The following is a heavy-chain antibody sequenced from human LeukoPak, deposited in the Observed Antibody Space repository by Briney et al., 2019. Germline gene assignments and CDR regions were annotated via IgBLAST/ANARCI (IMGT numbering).Heavy chain of an antibody. CDR2: IYYSGST. J-gene: IGHJ5*02. V-gene: IGHV4-59*01. Sequence: SETLSLTCTVSGGSISSYYWSWIRQPPGKGLEWIGYIYYSGSTNYNPSLKSRVTISVDTSKNQFSLKLSSVTAADTAVYYWARVYRSRITIFGVVIIPSWFDPWGQGTLVTVSS. CDR1: GGSISSYY. CDR3: ARVYRSRITIFGVVIIPSWFDP. D-gene: IGHD3-3*01.